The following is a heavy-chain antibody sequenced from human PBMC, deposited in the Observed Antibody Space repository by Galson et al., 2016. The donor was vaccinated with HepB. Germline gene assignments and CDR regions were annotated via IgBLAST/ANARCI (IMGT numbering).Heavy chain of an antibody. CDR1: GGTFSIYA. D-gene: IGHD5-24*01. J-gene: IGHJ4*02. CDR3: AREIKGRWYHFDH. V-gene: IGHV1-69*06. Sequence: CKASGGTFSIYAISWVRQAPGQGLEWMGGIIPIFGTANYAQKFQGRVTITADKSTSTAYMELTSLRSEDTAVYYCAREIKGRWYHFDHWGQGALVTVSS. CDR2: IIPIFGTA.